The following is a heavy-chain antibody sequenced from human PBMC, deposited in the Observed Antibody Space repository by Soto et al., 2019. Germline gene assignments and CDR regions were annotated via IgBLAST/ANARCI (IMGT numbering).Heavy chain of an antibody. J-gene: IGHJ4*02. D-gene: IGHD6-19*01. Sequence: GGSLRLSCAASGFTFSNAWMSWVRQAPGKGLEWVGRIKSKTDGGTTDYAAPVKGRFTISRDDSKNTLYLQMNSLKTEDTAVYYCTTSVAGTFLSPFDYWGQGTLVTVSS. V-gene: IGHV3-15*01. CDR3: TTSVAGTFLSPFDY. CDR1: GFTFSNAW. CDR2: IKSKTDGGTT.